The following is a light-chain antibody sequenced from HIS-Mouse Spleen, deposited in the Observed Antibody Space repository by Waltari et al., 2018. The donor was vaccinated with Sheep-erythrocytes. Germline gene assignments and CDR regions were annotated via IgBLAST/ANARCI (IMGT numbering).Light chain of an antibody. V-gene: IGLV2-23*01. J-gene: IGLJ3*02. Sequence: QSALTQPASVSGSPGQSITISCTGTSSDVGSYNLVPWYQQHPGKAPKLMIYEGSKRPSWVSNRFSGSKSGNTASLTISGLQAEDVADYYCCSYAGSSTPWVFGGGTKLTVL. CDR3: CSYAGSSTPWV. CDR1: SSDVGSYNL. CDR2: EGS.